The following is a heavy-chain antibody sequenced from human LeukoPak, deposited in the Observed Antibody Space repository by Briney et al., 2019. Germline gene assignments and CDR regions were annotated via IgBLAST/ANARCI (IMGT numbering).Heavy chain of an antibody. Sequence: GGSLTLSCAASGFTFSSYSMNWVRQAPGKGLEWVSSISSSRSYIYYADSVKGRFTTSRDNTKNSLYLQMNSLRAEDTAVYYCARSSILEWLPYYYYYMDVWGKGTTVTVSS. V-gene: IGHV3-21*01. CDR1: GFTFSSYS. CDR3: ARSSILEWLPYYYYYMDV. CDR2: ISSSRSYI. J-gene: IGHJ6*03. D-gene: IGHD3-3*01.